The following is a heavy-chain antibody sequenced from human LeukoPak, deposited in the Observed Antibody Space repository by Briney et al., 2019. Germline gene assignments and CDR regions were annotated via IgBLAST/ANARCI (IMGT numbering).Heavy chain of an antibody. Sequence: SETLSLTCAVYGGSSRVYYWSWIRDPPGRGLEWIGEINHRGSTNYNPSLKSRVTISVDTSKNQFSLKLSSVTAADTAVYYCARGERSLVAAQFDLWGRGTLVTVSS. CDR1: GGSSRVYY. V-gene: IGHV4-34*01. J-gene: IGHJ2*01. CDR3: ARGERSLVAAQFDL. CDR2: INHRGST. D-gene: IGHD2-15*01.